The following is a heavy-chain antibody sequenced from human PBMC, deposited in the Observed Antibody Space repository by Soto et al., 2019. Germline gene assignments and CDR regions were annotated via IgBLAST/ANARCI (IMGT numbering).Heavy chain of an antibody. J-gene: IGHJ6*03. CDR1: GGSTSSSSYY. Sequence: SETLSLTCTVSGGSTSSSSYYWGWIRQPPGKGLEWIGSIYYSGSTYYNPSLKSRVTISVDTSKNQFSLKLSSVTAADTAVYYCARGHYYCSGGSCYPGYYYVDVWGKGTTVTVSS. V-gene: IGHV4-39*01. CDR2: IYYSGST. CDR3: ARGHYYCSGGSCYPGYYYVDV. D-gene: IGHD2-15*01.